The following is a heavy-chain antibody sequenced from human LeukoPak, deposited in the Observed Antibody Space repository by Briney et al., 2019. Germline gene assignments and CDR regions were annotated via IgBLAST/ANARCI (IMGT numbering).Heavy chain of an antibody. Sequence: PGGSLRVSCAASGFTVSDNYMTWVRQAPGKGLEWVSVIYSGGSTYYADSVKGRFTISRHDPKNPLFLQMNSLRPEDTAVYYCARLEMATITHAFDIWGQGAMVSV. CDR3: ARLEMATITHAFDI. CDR1: GFTVSDNY. V-gene: IGHV3-53*04. D-gene: IGHD5-24*01. J-gene: IGHJ3*02. CDR2: IYSGGST.